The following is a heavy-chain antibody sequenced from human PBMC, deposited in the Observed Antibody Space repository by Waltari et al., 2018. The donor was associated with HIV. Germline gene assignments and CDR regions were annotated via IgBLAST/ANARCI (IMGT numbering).Heavy chain of an antibody. Sequence: QVQLIQSGADVKKPGASVKVSCKVFGYTLTELSMHWVRQAPGKGLEWMGGFDPEDDETIYAQKFQGRVTMTEDTSTDSAYMELSSLTSEDTAVYYCATGGGTTSIQLYDLDVWGQGTTVTVSS. V-gene: IGHV1-24*01. CDR3: ATGGGTTSIQLYDLDV. D-gene: IGHD1-26*01. J-gene: IGHJ6*02. CDR1: GYTLTELS. CDR2: FDPEDDET.